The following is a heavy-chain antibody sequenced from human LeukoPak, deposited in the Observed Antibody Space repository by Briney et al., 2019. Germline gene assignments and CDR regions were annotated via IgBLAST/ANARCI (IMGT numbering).Heavy chain of an antibody. J-gene: IGHJ5*02. V-gene: IGHV4-59*01. CDR3: ARRLATQNKTWFDP. CDR2: IYYSGST. CDR1: GGSISNYY. Sequence: SETLSLTCTVSGGSISNYYWGWIRQPPGKGLEWIGYIYYSGSTNYNPSLKSRVTISIDTSKNQFSLKLSSVTAADTAVYYCARRLATQNKTWFDPGGQGALVTVSS. D-gene: IGHD6-25*01.